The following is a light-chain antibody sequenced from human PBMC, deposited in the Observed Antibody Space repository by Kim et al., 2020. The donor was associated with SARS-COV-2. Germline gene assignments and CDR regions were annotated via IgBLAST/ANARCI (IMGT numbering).Light chain of an antibody. Sequence: SPGESASLACRASRSVSSSYLAWYQQKPGQAPRLLIYGASSRPTGIPDRFSGSGSGTDFTLTISRLEPEDFAVYYCQQYGSSSITFGQGTRLEIK. CDR2: GAS. J-gene: IGKJ5*01. V-gene: IGKV3-20*01. CDR1: RSVSSSY. CDR3: QQYGSSSIT.